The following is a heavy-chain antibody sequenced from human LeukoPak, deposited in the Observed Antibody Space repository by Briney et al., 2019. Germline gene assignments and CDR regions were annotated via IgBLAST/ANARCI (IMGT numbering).Heavy chain of an antibody. CDR3: ARGDKNYAISYSLNG. V-gene: IGHV1-2*02. D-gene: IGHD3-9*01. CDR2: INPNSGGT. Sequence: ASVKVSCKASGYTFTGYYMHWVRQAPGQGLEWMGWINPNSGGTNYAQKFQGRVTMTRDTSISTAYMELSRLRSADTAVYYCARGDKNYAISYSLNGWGEGTLVTVSS. J-gene: IGHJ4*02. CDR1: GYTFTGYY.